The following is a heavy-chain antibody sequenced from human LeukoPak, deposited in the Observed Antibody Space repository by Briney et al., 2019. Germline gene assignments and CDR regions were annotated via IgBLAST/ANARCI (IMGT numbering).Heavy chain of an antibody. V-gene: IGHV4-4*02. CDR1: GGPLSSNNW. CDR3: ARDRRGQQWFGESLNWFDP. D-gene: IGHD3-10*01. J-gene: IGHJ5*02. CDR2: IFHSGST. Sequence: SETLSLTCAVSGGPLSSNNWWSWVCQPPGKGLEWIGEIFHSGSTNYNPSLKSRVTISVDTSKNQFSLKLSSVTAADTAVYYCARDRRGQQWFGESLNWFDPWGQGTLVTVSS.